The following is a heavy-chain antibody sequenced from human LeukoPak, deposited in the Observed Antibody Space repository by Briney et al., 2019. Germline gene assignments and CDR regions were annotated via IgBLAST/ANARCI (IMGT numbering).Heavy chain of an antibody. Sequence: GGSLRLSCAASGFTFSSYEMNWVRQAPGKGLEWVSYISSSGSTIYYADSVKGRFTISRDNAKNSLYLQMNSLRAEDTAVYYCASMSYYGSGGSPHDYWGQGTLVTVSS. V-gene: IGHV3-48*03. CDR2: ISSSGSTI. D-gene: IGHD3-10*01. CDR3: ASMSYYGSGGSPHDY. CDR1: GFTFSSYE. J-gene: IGHJ4*02.